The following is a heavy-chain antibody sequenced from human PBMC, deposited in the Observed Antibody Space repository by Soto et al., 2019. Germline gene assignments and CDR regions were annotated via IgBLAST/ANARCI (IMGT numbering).Heavy chain of an antibody. D-gene: IGHD2-2*01. CDR3: ATVPATAIYCFDY. J-gene: IGHJ4*02. CDR2: IIPILGIA. Sequence: QVQLVQSGAEVKKPGSSVKVSCKASGGTFSSYTISWVRQAPGQGLEWMGRIIPILGIANYAQKFQGRVKITADQSTSTSYMELSRLRSEDTVEYYCATVPATAIYCFDYWGQGPLVTVSS. V-gene: IGHV1-69*02. CDR1: GGTFSSYT.